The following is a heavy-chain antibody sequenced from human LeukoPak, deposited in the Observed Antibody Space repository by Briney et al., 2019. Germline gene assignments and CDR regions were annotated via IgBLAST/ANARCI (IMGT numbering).Heavy chain of an antibody. CDR1: GGSFSGYY. J-gene: IGHJ3*02. CDR3: AREKTRRTYYYYDSSGSQTAFDI. D-gene: IGHD3-22*01. Sequence: SETLSLTCAVYGGSFSGYYWSWIRQPPGRGLEWIGEINHSGSTKYNPSLKSRVTISVDTSKNQFSLKLSSVTAADTAVYYCAREKTRRTYYYYDSSGSQTAFDIWGQGTMVTVSS. CDR2: INHSGST. V-gene: IGHV4-34*01.